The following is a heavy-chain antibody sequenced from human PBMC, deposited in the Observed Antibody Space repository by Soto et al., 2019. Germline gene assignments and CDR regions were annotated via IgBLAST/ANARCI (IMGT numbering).Heavy chain of an antibody. CDR2: FDPEDGET. CDR3: ATDGGRYCSSTSCPPNTPNFDY. Sequence: GASVKVSCKVSGYTLTELSMHWVRQAPGKGLEWMGGFDPEDGETIYAQKFQGRVTMTEDTSTDTAYMELSSLRSEDTAVYYCATDGGRYCSSTSCPPNTPNFDYWGQGTLVTVSS. CDR1: GYTLTELS. V-gene: IGHV1-24*01. D-gene: IGHD2-2*01. J-gene: IGHJ4*02.